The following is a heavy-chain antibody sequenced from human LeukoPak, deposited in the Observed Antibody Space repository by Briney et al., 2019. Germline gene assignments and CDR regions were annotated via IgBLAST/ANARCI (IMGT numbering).Heavy chain of an antibody. Sequence: GESPKISCKGSGYSFTTYWIGWVRQMPGKGLEWMGIIYPGDSDTRYSPSFQGQVTISADKSISTAYLQWSSLKASDTAMYYCARSHYYDSSGYYSGYYFDYWGQGTLVTVSS. CDR1: GYSFTTYW. V-gene: IGHV5-51*01. J-gene: IGHJ4*02. CDR2: IYPGDSDT. CDR3: ARSHYYDSSGYYSGYYFDY. D-gene: IGHD3-22*01.